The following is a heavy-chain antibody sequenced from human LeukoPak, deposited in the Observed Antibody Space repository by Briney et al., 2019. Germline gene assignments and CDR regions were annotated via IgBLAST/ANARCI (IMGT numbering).Heavy chain of an antibody. CDR1: GDSVSSNSAA. CDR3: ARGPLGGSRSGWSGTEYNWFDP. Sequence: SQTLSLTCATSGDSVSSNSAAWNWIRQSPSRGLEWLGRTYYRSKWYNDYAVSVKSRITINPDTSKNQFSLQLNSVTPEDTAVYYCARGPLGGSRSGWSGTEYNWFDPWGQGTLVTVSA. J-gene: IGHJ5*02. V-gene: IGHV6-1*01. D-gene: IGHD6-19*01. CDR2: TYYRSKWYN.